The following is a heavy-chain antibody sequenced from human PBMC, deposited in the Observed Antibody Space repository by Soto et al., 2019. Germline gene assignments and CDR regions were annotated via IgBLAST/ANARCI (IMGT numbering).Heavy chain of an antibody. Sequence: SETLSLTCTVSGGSISNAYWSWIRQAAGKRLEWIGRIHSSGTFNYNPSLKSRASISRDTSKNQISLKLSSVTAADTAVYYCARDNIVSKGYGMDVWGQGTTVTVSS. J-gene: IGHJ6*02. V-gene: IGHV4-4*07. CDR3: ARDNIVSKGYGMDV. CDR2: IHSSGTF. D-gene: IGHD5-12*01. CDR1: GGSISNAY.